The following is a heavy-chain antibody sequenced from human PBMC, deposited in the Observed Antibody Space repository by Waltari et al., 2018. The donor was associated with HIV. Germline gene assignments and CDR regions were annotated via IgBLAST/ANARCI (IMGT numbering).Heavy chain of an antibody. CDR2: IYSGGST. CDR3: ASSGMGLNFDY. V-gene: IGHV3-53*02. CDR1: GFTVSSNY. Sequence: EVQLVETGGGLIQPGGSLRLSCAASGFTVSSNYMSWVRQAPGKGREWVSVIYSGGSTYYADSVKGRFTISRDNSKNTLYLQMNSLRAEDTAVYYCASSGMGLNFDYWGQGTLVTVSS. J-gene: IGHJ4*02. D-gene: IGHD3-16*01.